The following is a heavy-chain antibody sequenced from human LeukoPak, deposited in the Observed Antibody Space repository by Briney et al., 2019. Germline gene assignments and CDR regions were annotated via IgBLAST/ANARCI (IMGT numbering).Heavy chain of an antibody. D-gene: IGHD3-22*01. CDR3: ARAHDSGAFDI. V-gene: IGHV3-66*02. J-gene: IGHJ3*02. CDR2: IYSGGST. CDR1: GFTLSSYA. Sequence: GGSLRLSCAASGFTLSSYAMTWVRQAPGKGLEWVSVIYSGGSTYYADSVKGRFTISRDNSKNTLYLQMNSLRAEDTAVYYCARAHDSGAFDIWGQGTMVTVSS.